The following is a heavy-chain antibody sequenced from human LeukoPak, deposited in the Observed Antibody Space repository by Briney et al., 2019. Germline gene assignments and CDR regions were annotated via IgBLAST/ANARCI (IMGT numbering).Heavy chain of an antibody. V-gene: IGHV3-48*01. J-gene: IGHJ4*02. CDR2: ISYSSSTI. Sequence: GGSLRLSFAASGFTFSTYNMIWVRQTPGKGLEWVSYISYSSSTIYYADSVKGRFTISRDNAKNSLYLQMNSLRAEDTALYYCARYINSWSFDYWGQGTLVTVSS. CDR1: GFTFSTYN. CDR3: ARYINSWSFDY. D-gene: IGHD6-13*01.